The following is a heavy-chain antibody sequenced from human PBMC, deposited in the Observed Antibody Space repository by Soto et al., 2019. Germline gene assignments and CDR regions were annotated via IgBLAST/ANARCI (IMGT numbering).Heavy chain of an antibody. J-gene: IGHJ4*02. V-gene: IGHV3-21*01. CDR3: ARVETPGWGY. CDR1: GFTFSSYS. Sequence: EVQLVESGGGLVKPGGSLRLSCAASGFTFSSYSMNWVRQAPGKGLEWVSFISSSSSSIYYADSVKGRFTIARDNATNSRYLQMNSLGAEDTAVYYCARVETPGWGYCSQGTRVTVSS. CDR2: ISSSSSSI. D-gene: IGHD1-26*01.